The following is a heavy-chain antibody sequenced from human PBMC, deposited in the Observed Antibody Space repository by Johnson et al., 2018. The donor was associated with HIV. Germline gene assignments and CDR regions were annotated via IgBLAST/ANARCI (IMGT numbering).Heavy chain of an antibody. V-gene: IGHV3-30*02. CDR2: IRFDGGDK. D-gene: IGHD5-18*01. CDR3: AKGEAQEGWIQLQSYAFDF. Sequence: QVQLMESGGGVVQPGGSLRLSCAASGFTFSNYGMHWVRQAPGKGLEWVAFIRFDGGDKYYADSVKGRFTISRDTSKNTVYLQINSLRPEDSALYYCAKGEAQEGWIQLQSYAFDFWGRGTMVTVSS. CDR1: GFTFSNYG. J-gene: IGHJ3*01.